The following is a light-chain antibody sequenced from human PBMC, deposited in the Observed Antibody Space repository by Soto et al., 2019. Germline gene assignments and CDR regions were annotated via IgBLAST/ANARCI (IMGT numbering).Light chain of an antibody. CDR3: QPYNNWPLT. CDR2: DTS. V-gene: IGKV3-15*01. CDR1: QYINTR. Sequence: ENVLTQSPATLSSFPGDRVTLSCRASQYINTRLAWYQHKPGQTPRLLIYDTSTRATGVPTRFSGSRSGAECTLTINSLQSEDVAVYYCQPYNNWPLTLGGGTKVDIK. J-gene: IGKJ4*01.